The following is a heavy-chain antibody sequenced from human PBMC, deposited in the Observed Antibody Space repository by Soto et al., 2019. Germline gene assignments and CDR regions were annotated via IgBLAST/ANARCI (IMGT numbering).Heavy chain of an antibody. CDR1: GVTFSSYA. J-gene: IGHJ6*02. CDR3: ERHGLRINGTNLYYSYGLDV. V-gene: IGHV3-30*01. D-gene: IGHD1-7*01. Sequence: GGSLRLSCAASGVTFSSYAMHWVRQAPGKGLEWVAVISYDGSNKYYADSVKGRFTISRDNSKNTLHLQMNSVRVEETAVYYCERHGLRINGTNLYYSYGLDVWAQGTTVTVS. CDR2: ISYDGSNK.